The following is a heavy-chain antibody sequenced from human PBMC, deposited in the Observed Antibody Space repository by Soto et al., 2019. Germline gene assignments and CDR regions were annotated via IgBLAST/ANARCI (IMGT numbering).Heavy chain of an antibody. J-gene: IGHJ5*02. D-gene: IGHD3-3*01. CDR1: GYTFTGYY. CDR3: ARDNYQNWSGYPLAPDWFDP. Sequence: RASVKVSCKASGYTFTGYYMHWVRQAPGQGLEWMGWINPNSGGTNYAQKFQGRVTMTRDTSISTAYMELSRLRSDDTAVYYCARDNYQNWSGYPLAPDWFDPWGQGTLVTVSS. CDR2: INPNSGGT. V-gene: IGHV1-2*02.